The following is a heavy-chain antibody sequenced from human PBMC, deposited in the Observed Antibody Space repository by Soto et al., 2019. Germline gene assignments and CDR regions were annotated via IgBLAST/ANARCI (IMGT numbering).Heavy chain of an antibody. CDR3: ARPGGGYYFTTFDY. Sequence: QVQLQQWGAGLLKPSETLSLTCAVYGGSFSGYYWSWIRQPPGKGLEWIGEINHSGSTNYNPSLKSRVTISVDTSKSQFSLKLSSVTAADTAVYYCARPGGGYYFTTFDYWGQGTLVTVSS. V-gene: IGHV4-34*01. D-gene: IGHD3-3*01. J-gene: IGHJ4*02. CDR1: GGSFSGYY. CDR2: INHSGST.